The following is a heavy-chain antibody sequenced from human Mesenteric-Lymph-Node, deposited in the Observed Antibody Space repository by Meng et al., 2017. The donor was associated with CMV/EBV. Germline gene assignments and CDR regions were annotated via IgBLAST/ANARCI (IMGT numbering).Heavy chain of an antibody. CDR3: AREGIAVAALDY. CDR1: GGTFSSYA. Sequence: ASVKVSCKASGGTFSSYAISWVRQAPGQGLEWMGWINPNSGGTNYAQKFQGRVTMTRDTSISTAYMELSRLRSDDTAVYYCAREGIAVAALDYWGQGTLVTVSS. D-gene: IGHD6-19*01. J-gene: IGHJ4*02. V-gene: IGHV1-2*02. CDR2: INPNSGGT.